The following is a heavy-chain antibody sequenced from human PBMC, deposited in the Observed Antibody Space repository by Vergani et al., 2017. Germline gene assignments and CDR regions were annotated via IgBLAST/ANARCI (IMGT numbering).Heavy chain of an antibody. D-gene: IGHD4-11*01. Sequence: EVQLVESGGGVVQPGGSLRLSCAASGFTFDDYAMHWVRQAPGKGLEWVSLISGDGGSKYYADSVKGRFTISRDNSKNSLYLQMNSLRTEDTALYYCAKDDYNYYYYGMDVWGQGTTVTVSS. J-gene: IGHJ6*02. CDR3: AKDDYNYYYYGMDV. V-gene: IGHV3-43*02. CDR2: ISGDGGSK. CDR1: GFTFDDYA.